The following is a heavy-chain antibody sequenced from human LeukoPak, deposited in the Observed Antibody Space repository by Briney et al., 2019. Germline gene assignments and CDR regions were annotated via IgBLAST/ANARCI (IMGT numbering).Heavy chain of an antibody. V-gene: IGHV3-7*01. D-gene: IGHD6-13*01. CDR3: ARDCGSSWWYYYYYMDV. CDR2: IKQEGSEK. Sequence: PGGSLRLSCAASGFTFSNAWMSWVRQAPGKGLEWVANIKQEGSEKYYVESVKGRFTISRDNAKTALYLQMNSLRAEDTAVYYCARDCGSSWWYYYYYMDVWGKGTTVTVSS. CDR1: GFTFSNAW. J-gene: IGHJ6*03.